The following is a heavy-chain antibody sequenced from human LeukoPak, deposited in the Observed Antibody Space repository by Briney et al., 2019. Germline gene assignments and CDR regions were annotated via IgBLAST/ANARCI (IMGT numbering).Heavy chain of an antibody. CDR2: IKQDGSEK. J-gene: IGHJ5*02. D-gene: IGHD2-15*01. V-gene: IGHV3-7*01. Sequence: GGSLRLSCAASGFTFSSYWMSWVRQAPGKGLEWVANIKQDGSEKYYVDSVKGRFTMSRDNAKNSLYLQMNSLRAEDTAVYYCARDYCSGGSGDWFDPWGQGTLVTVSS. CDR3: ARDYCSGGSGDWFDP. CDR1: GFTFSSYW.